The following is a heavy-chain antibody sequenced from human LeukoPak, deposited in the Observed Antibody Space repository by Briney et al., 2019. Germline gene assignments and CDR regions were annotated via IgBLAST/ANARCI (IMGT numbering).Heavy chain of an antibody. V-gene: IGHV3-53*01. CDR3: AKDEVTSGGGLAS. D-gene: IGHD2-21*02. J-gene: IGHJ5*02. CDR1: GFSVSGTH. Sequence: GGSLRLSCAASGFSVSGTHMSWVRQAPGEGLEWVAAMYTGGTTYYTDAVTGRFTVSRDTSRNILFLHMDSLRAEDTDVYYCAKDEVTSGGGLASWGQGTLVIVSS. CDR2: MYTGGTT.